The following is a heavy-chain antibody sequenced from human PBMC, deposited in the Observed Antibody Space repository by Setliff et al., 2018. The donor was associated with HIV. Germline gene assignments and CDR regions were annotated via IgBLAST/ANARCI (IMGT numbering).Heavy chain of an antibody. D-gene: IGHD3-3*01. V-gene: IGHV2-5*02. CDR3: AHGQTTYGVVIILGFDY. J-gene: IGHJ4*02. CDR1: GFSLSTSGVG. Sequence: SGPTLVNPTQTLTLTCTLSGFSLSTSGVGVGWIRQPPGEALEWLALIYWDDDKRYSPSLKSRLTITKDTSKNQVVLTMTNMDPVDTATYYCAHGQTTYGVVIILGFDYWGQGTLVTVSS. CDR2: IYWDDDK.